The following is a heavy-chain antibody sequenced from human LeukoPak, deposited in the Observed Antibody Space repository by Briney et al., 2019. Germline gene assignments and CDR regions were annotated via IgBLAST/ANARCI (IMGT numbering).Heavy chain of an antibody. D-gene: IGHD3-22*01. CDR3: AREGNYYDSSVIDY. J-gene: IGHJ4*02. V-gene: IGHV3-21*01. CDR2: ISSSSSYI. Sequence: ETLSLTCTVSGGSISSYYWSWIRQPPGKGLEWVSSISSSSSYIYYADSVKGRFTISRDNAKNSLYLQMNSLRAEDTAVYYCAREGNYYDSSVIDYWGQGTLVTVSS. CDR1: GGSISSYY.